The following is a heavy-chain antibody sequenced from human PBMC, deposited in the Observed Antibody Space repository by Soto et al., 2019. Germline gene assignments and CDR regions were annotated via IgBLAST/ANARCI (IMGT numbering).Heavy chain of an antibody. V-gene: IGHV3-7*01. D-gene: IGHD6-19*01. CDR2: IKQDGSEK. J-gene: IGHJ6*02. Sequence: EVQLVESGGGLVQPGGSLRLSCAASGFTFSSCWMSWVRQAPGKGLEWVANIKQDGSEKYYVDSVKGRFTISRDNAKNSLYLQMNSLRAEDTAVYYCARAYSSGWYGMDVWGQGTTVTVSS. CDR3: ARAYSSGWYGMDV. CDR1: GFTFSSCW.